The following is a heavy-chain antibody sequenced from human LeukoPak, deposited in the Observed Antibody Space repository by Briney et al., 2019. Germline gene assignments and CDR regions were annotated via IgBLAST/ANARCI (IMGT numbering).Heavy chain of an antibody. J-gene: IGHJ2*01. D-gene: IGHD2-15*01. CDR2: IYYSGST. Sequence: NASETLSLTCTVSGGSISSYYWSWIRQPPGKGLEWIGYIYYSGSTNYNPSLKSRVTISVDTSKNQFSLKLSSVTAADTAVYYCARDSGSSWYFDLWGRGTLVTVSS. CDR1: GGSISSYY. CDR3: ARDSGSSWYFDL. V-gene: IGHV4-59*01.